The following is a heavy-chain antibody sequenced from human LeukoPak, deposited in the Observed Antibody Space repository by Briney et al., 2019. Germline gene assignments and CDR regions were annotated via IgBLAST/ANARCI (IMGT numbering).Heavy chain of an antibody. V-gene: IGHV3-30*02. CDR2: IRYDGRNK. J-gene: IGHJ4*02. CDR3: AKDLGDSGPTPDSDY. D-gene: IGHD1-26*01. Sequence: GGSLRLSCAASGFTFSSYAMHWVRQAPGKGLEWVAFIRYDGRNKYYADSVKGRFTISRDNSKNTLYLQMNSLGTEDTSVFYCAKDLGDSGPTPDSDYWGQGTLVTVSS. CDR1: GFTFSSYA.